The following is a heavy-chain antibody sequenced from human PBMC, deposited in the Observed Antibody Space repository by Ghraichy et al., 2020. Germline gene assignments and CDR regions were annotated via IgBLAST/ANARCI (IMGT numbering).Heavy chain of an antibody. CDR2: IDSDGSNT. CDR3: ARGVAGSRSFDY. Sequence: GALRLSCAVSGFTFSNYWMHWVRQAPGKGLVWVSRIDSDGSNTRDADSVKGRFTISRDNAKNTLYLQMNSLRAEDTAVYYCARGVAGSRSFDYWGQGTLVTVSS. D-gene: IGHD6-19*01. J-gene: IGHJ4*02. CDR1: GFTFSNYW. V-gene: IGHV3-74*01.